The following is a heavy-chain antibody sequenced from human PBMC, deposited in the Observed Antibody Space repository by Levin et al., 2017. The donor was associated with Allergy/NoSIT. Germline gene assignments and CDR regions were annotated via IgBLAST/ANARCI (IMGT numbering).Heavy chain of an antibody. Sequence: PGGSLRLSCAASGFTFSSYSMNWVRQAPGKGLEWVSSISSSSSYIYYADSVKGRFTISRDNAKNSLYLQMNSLRAEDTAVYYCARGDIVVVTAMGLCDYWGQGTLVTVSS. CDR1: GFTFSSYS. D-gene: IGHD2-21*02. CDR2: ISSSSSYI. CDR3: ARGDIVVVTAMGLCDY. V-gene: IGHV3-21*01. J-gene: IGHJ4*02.